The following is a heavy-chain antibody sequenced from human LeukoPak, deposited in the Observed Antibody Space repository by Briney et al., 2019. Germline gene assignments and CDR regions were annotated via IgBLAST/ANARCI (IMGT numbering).Heavy chain of an antibody. V-gene: IGHV1-2*02. CDR1: EYTVTGYY. CDR2: INPNSGGT. J-gene: IGHJ4*02. CDR3: ASLRGAGPHDY. D-gene: IGHD6-13*01. Sequence: ASVTVSCKASEYTVTGYYMHWVRQAPGQGLEWMGWINPNSGGTNYAQKFQGRVTMTRDTTISTAYMELSRLVSDDAAVYYCASLRGAGPHDYWGQGNLVTVSS.